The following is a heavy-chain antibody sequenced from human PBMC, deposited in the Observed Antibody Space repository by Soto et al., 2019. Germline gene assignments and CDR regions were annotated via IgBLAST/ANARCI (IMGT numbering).Heavy chain of an antibody. CDR1: GGSISSGDYY. CDR2: IYYSGNT. D-gene: IGHD4-17*01. V-gene: IGHV4-30-4*01. CDR3: VRPYGDYGLDV. Sequence: QVQLQESGPGLVKPSQTLSLTCTVSGGSISSGDYYWNWIRQPPGKGLEWIGYIYYSGNTHYNPSLKSRVTLSLDTSKNQFSLKLSSVTAADTAVYYCVRPYGDYGLDVWGQGTTVTVSS. J-gene: IGHJ6*02.